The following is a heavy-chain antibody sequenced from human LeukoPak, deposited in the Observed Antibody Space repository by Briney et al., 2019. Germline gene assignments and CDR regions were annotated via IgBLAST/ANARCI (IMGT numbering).Heavy chain of an antibody. CDR3: ARDLDFYGMDV. Sequence: GGSLRLSCAASGFTVSSNYMSWVRQAPGKGLERVSVIYSGGSTYYADSVKGRFTISRDNSKNTLYLQMNSLRAEDTAVYYCARDLDFYGMDVWGQGTTVTVSS. V-gene: IGHV3-66*01. J-gene: IGHJ6*02. D-gene: IGHD3-3*01. CDR1: GFTVSSNY. CDR2: IYSGGST.